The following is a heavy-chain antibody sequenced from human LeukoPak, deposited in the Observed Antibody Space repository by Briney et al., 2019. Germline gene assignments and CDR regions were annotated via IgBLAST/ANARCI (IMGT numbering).Heavy chain of an antibody. CDR2: ISGYNGKI. V-gene: IGHV1-18*01. Sequence: ASVKVSCKASGHTFVSYGISWVRQAPGQGLEWMGWISGYNGKINYAQKFQGRVTMTTDTSTSTAYLELRSLTSEDTAVYYCAKDPLAWYFDLWGRGTLVTVSS. CDR3: AKDPLAWYFDL. CDR1: GHTFVSYG. J-gene: IGHJ2*01.